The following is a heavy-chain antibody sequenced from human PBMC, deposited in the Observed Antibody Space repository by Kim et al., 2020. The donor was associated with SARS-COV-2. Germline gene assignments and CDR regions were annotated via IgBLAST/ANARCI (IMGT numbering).Heavy chain of an antibody. CDR1: GFTFSSYG. CDR3: ARDQAGTTEDDILTGGYYYYGMDV. D-gene: IGHD3-9*01. Sequence: GGSLRLSCAASGFTFSSYGMHWVRQAPGKGLEWVAVISYDGSNKYYADSVKGRFTISRDNSKNTLYLQMNSLRAEDTAVYYCARDQAGTTEDDILTGGYYYYGMDVWGQGTTVTVSS. V-gene: IGHV3-33*05. J-gene: IGHJ6*02. CDR2: ISYDGSNK.